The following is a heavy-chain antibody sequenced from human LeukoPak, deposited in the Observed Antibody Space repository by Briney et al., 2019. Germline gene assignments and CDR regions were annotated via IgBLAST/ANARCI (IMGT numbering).Heavy chain of an antibody. CDR1: GYSFTSYW. CDR3: ATIGYSYGNYFDY. CDR2: IYPGDSDT. V-gene: IGHV5-51*01. Sequence: GESLKISCKGSGYSFTSYWIGWVRQMPGKGLEWMGIIYPGDSDTRYSPSFQGQVTISADKSISTAYLQWSSLKASDTATYYCATIGYSYGNYFDYWGQGTLVTVSS. J-gene: IGHJ4*02. D-gene: IGHD5-18*01.